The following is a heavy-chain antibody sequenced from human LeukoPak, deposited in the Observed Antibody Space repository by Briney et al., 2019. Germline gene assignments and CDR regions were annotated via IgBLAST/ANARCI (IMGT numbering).Heavy chain of an antibody. CDR2: IKGDGSQK. CDR3: ARGNDY. V-gene: IGHV3-7*04. Sequence: PGESLRLSCAGSGFTFSTYWMYWVRQAAGKGLEWVANIKGDGSQKNYADSVKGRFTISRDNAKNSLYLQINSLRDEDTAVYYCARGNDYWGQGTLVTVSS. CDR1: GFTFSTYW. J-gene: IGHJ4*02.